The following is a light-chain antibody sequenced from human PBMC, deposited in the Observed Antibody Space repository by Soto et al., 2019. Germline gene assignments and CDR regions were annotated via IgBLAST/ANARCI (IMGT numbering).Light chain of an antibody. CDR3: QQYGSPGT. J-gene: IGKJ4*01. CDR2: GAS. Sequence: EIVLTQSPGTLSLSPGERATLSCRASQSVSSNYLAWYQQKPGQAPRLLMYGASSRATGIPDRFSGSGSGTDFTLTISRLEPEDFEVYYCQQYGSPGTFGGGTKVEIK. CDR1: QSVSSNY. V-gene: IGKV3-20*01.